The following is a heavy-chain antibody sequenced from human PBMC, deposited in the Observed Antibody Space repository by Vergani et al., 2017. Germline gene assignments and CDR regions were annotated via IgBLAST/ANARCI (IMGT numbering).Heavy chain of an antibody. J-gene: IGHJ4*02. Sequence: EVQLVESGGGLVQPGGSLRLSCAASGSTFSSYAMNWVRQAPGKGLEWVSYISRSSSTIYYADSVKGRFTISRDNAKNSLHLQMNNLRAEDTAVYYCARHSRDLFCTNGVCPLGYWGQGALVTVSS. CDR1: GSTFSSYA. V-gene: IGHV3-48*01. CDR3: ARHSRDLFCTNGVCPLGY. CDR2: ISRSSSTI. D-gene: IGHD2-8*01.